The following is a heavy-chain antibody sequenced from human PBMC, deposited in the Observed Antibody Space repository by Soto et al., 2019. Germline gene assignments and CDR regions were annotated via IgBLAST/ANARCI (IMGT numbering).Heavy chain of an antibody. CDR1: VGSISIYY. Sequence: PAETLSLTCTFSVGSISIYYWSWIRQPAGKGLEWIGRIFSSGSTNSNPSLKGRVTMSINTSKNQFSLKLNSVTAADTAVYYCARFRGGAKGVFDSWGQGNMVTVSS. D-gene: IGHD3-16*01. CDR2: IFSSGST. J-gene: IGHJ4*02. CDR3: ARFRGGAKGVFDS. V-gene: IGHV4-4*07.